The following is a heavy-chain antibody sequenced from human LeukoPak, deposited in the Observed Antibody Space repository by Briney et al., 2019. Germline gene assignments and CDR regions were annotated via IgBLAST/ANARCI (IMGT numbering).Heavy chain of an antibody. CDR2: VFYNGAT. V-gene: IGHV4-39*07. CDR3: ARVRRLQLWLYNWYFDL. D-gene: IGHD5-18*01. CDR1: GGSISSSIYY. J-gene: IGHJ2*01. Sequence: SETLSLTCIVSGGSISSSIYYWPWFRHPPGKGLEWFGTVFYNGATQYSPSLRSRVTISIDTSTNQFSLKLSSVTAADTAVYYCARVRRLQLWLYNWYFDLWGRGTLVTVSS.